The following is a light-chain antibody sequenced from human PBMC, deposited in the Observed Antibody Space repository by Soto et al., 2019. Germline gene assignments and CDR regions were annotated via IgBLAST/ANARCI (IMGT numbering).Light chain of an antibody. CDR2: GNS. V-gene: IGLV1-40*01. J-gene: IGLJ1*01. Sequence: VLTHPPSVSGAPGQRVTISCTGSISNIGAGYDVHWYQQLPGTAPKLLIYGNSNRPSGVPDRFSGSKSGTSASLAITGLQAEDEADYYCQSYDGSLSYVFGTGTKVTVL. CDR1: ISNIGAGYD. CDR3: QSYDGSLSYV.